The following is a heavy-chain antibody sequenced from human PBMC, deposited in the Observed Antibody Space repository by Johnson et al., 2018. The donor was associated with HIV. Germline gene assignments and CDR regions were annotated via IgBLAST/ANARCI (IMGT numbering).Heavy chain of an antibody. CDR3: AKGLGGAFDI. CDR1: GFTVSSKY. CDR2: IYSGGST. J-gene: IGHJ3*02. V-gene: IGHV3-53*01. Sequence: VQLVESGGGVVQPGRSLRLSCAASGFTVSSKYMSWVRQAPGKGLEWVSIIYSGGSTYYEDSVKGRFTISRDNAKNSLYLQMNSLRAEDTAVYYCAKGLGGAFDIWGQGTMVTVSS. D-gene: IGHD3-16*01.